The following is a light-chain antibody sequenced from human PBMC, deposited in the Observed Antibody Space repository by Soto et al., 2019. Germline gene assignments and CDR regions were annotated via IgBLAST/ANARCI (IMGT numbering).Light chain of an antibody. J-gene: IGKJ1*01. Sequence: TQSPVTLSLSPGERATLSCWASQSVSSYLAWYQQKPGQAPSLLIYGASTRATGIPARLSGSGYGTELTITISSMQSEDFEVYYCQQYNNWPLTFGQGTKVDI. CDR2: GAS. V-gene: IGKV3-15*01. CDR1: QSVSSY. CDR3: QQYNNWPLT.